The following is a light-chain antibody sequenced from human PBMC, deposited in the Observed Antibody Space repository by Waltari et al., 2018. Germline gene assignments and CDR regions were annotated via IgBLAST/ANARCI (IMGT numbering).Light chain of an antibody. V-gene: IGLV2-23*02. Sequence: QSALTQPASMSGSPGQSITISCTGTSTDLGTYNVVSCYQHHPGKAPKLIIYEVRKRPSGISDRCSGSMSGRTASLTISRLQAEDEAEYYCCSFAGNSYVFGTGTKVTVL. CDR3: CSFAGNSYV. CDR2: EVR. J-gene: IGLJ1*01. CDR1: STDLGTYNV.